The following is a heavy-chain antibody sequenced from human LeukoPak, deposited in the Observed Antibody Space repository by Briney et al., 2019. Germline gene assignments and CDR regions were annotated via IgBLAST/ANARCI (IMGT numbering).Heavy chain of an antibody. D-gene: IGHD5-18*01. CDR2: ISYDGSNK. CDR1: GFTFSSYG. Sequence: PGGSLRLSCAASGFTFSSYGMHWVRQAPGKGLEWVAVISYDGSNKYYADSVKGRFTISRDNSKNTLYLQMNSLRAEDTAVYYCAKELLRLYSYGRGFAYDIWGQGTMVTVSS. V-gene: IGHV3-30*18. J-gene: IGHJ3*02. CDR3: AKELLRLYSYGRGFAYDI.